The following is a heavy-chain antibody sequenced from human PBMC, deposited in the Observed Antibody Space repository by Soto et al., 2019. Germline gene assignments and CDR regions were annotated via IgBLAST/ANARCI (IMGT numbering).Heavy chain of an antibody. J-gene: IGHJ4*01. Sequence: LRLSCVASGITFDKYAMHWVRQAPGKGLEWVSGISLNSGDIGYADSVKGRFTISRDNTRNSLYLQMNSLRAEDTALYYCATLAATTYWGQGTLVTVSS. CDR3: ATLAATTY. CDR2: ISLNSGDI. V-gene: IGHV3-9*01. D-gene: IGHD1-26*01. CDR1: GITFDKYA.